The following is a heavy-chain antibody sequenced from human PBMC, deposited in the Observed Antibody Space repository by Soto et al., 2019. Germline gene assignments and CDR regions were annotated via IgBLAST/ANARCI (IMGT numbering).Heavy chain of an antibody. J-gene: IGHJ3*02. CDR2: IYYSGST. V-gene: IGHV4-59*08. D-gene: IGHD5-12*01. Sequence: SETLSLTCTVSGGSISSYYWSWIRQPPGKGLEWIGYIYYSGSTNYNPSLKSRVTISVDTSKNQFSLKLSSVTAADTAVYYCARHPDHSGYGKSAFDIWGQGTMVTVSS. CDR3: ARHPDHSGYGKSAFDI. CDR1: GGSISSYY.